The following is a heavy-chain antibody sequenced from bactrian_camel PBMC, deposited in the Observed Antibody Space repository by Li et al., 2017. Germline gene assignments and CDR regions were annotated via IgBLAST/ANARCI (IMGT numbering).Heavy chain of an antibody. J-gene: IGHJ4*01. CDR2: INPSSEIT. D-gene: IGHD1*01. CDR1: GFTFSTAS. CDR3: AARRSGECYFWASNWSRGTWYDY. Sequence: DVQLVESGGALVQPGGSLTLSCAASGFTFSTASMHWVRQAPGKGLEWVSGINPSSEITYCPDSVKGRFTTSRDNAKNTLYLQMNSLKPEDTSIYYCAARRSGECYFWASNWSRGTWYDYWGQGTQVTVS. V-gene: IGHV3S31*01.